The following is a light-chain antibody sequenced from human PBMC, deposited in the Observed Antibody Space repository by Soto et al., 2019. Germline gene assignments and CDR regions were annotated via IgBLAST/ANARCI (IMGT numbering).Light chain of an antibody. CDR3: AAWDDSLSGVV. J-gene: IGLJ2*01. CDR2: RNN. CDR1: SSNIGSNY. V-gene: IGLV1-47*01. Sequence: QSVLTQPPSASGTPGQRVTISCSGSSSNIGSNYVFWYQHLPGTAPKLLIYRNNQRPSGVPDRFSGSKSGTSASLAISGLRSEDETDYYCAAWDDSLSGVVFCGGTKVTVL.